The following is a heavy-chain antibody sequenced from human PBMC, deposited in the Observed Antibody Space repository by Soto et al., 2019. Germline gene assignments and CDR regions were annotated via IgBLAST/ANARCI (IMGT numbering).Heavy chain of an antibody. D-gene: IGHD6-19*01. V-gene: IGHV4-59*01. J-gene: IGHJ6*02. Sequence: SETLSLTCTVSGGSISTYYWSWIRQPPGKGLEWIGYIYYSGSTSYNPSLKSRVTISVDTSKNQFSLKLRSVTAADTAVYYCARDRSSGWDQGYGMDVWGQGTTVTVSS. CDR2: IYYSGST. CDR1: GGSISTYY. CDR3: ARDRSSGWDQGYGMDV.